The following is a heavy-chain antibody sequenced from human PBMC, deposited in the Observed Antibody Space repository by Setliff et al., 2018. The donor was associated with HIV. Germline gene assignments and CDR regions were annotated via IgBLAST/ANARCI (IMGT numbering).Heavy chain of an antibody. J-gene: IGHJ3*02. V-gene: IGHV3-23*01. CDR1: GFTFSTYA. CDR3: ARALGGYDAFDI. CDR2: ITAGGGSK. Sequence: GGSLRLSCAVSGFTFSTYAMSWVRQAPGKGLEWVSAITAGGGSKYYADSVRGRFTISRDNAKNSLFLQMNSLRAEDTAVYYCARALGGYDAFDIWGQGTVVTVSS. D-gene: IGHD5-12*01.